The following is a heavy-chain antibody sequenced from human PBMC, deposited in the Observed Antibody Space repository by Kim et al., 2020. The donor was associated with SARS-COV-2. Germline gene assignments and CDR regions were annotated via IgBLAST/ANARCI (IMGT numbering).Heavy chain of an antibody. D-gene: IGHD2-15*01. CDR1: GFTFSSYS. Sequence: GGSLRLSCAASGFTFSSYSMNWVRQAPGKGLEWVSSISSSSSYIYYADSVKGRFTISRDNAKNSLYLQMNSLRAEDTAVYYCARDSGGGSLTERYFDYWGQGTLVTVSS. CDR2: ISSSSSYI. V-gene: IGHV3-21*01. J-gene: IGHJ4*02. CDR3: ARDSGGGSLTERYFDY.